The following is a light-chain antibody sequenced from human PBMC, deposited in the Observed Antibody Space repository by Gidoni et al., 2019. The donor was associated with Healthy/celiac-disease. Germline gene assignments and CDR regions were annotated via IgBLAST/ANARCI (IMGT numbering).Light chain of an antibody. CDR3: QQYDNLPYT. CDR1: QDISNY. V-gene: IGKV1-33*01. J-gene: IGKJ2*01. Sequence: DIQRTQAPSALSDSVGDRGTITCQASQDISNYLNWYQQKPGQAPKLLIYDASNLATGVPSRFSGSGSGTDFTFTISSLQPEDIATYYCQQYDNLPYTFGQGTKLEIK. CDR2: DAS.